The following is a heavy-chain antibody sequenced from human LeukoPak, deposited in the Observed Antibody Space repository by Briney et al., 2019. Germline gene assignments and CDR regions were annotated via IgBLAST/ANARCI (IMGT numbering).Heavy chain of an antibody. D-gene: IGHD1-1*01. CDR3: TTTTSGLYAFDL. CDR1: GFFFNNAR. Sequence: PGGSLRRSCGGSGFFFNNARMRWVRQAPGMGLVWGGRIKSRIDGGTTDYTAPVRGRFIISRDDSRDTVYLEMNGLRIEETAVYYCTTTTSGLYAFDLWGQGTQVTVSS. V-gene: IGHV3-15*01. CDR2: IKSRIDGGTT. J-gene: IGHJ3*01.